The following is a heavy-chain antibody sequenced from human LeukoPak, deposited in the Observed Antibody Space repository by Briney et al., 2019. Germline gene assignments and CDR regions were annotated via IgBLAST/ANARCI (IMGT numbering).Heavy chain of an antibody. Sequence: ASVKVSCKASGYTFTGYYMHWVRQAPGQGLEWMGWINPNSGGTNYAQTLQGRVTMTRDTSVSIVYMELSGLRTDDTAVYYCARVLRYDDSSGYYAYWGQGTLVTVSS. CDR2: INPNSGGT. CDR1: GYTFTGYY. J-gene: IGHJ4*02. CDR3: ARVLRYDDSSGYYAY. V-gene: IGHV1-2*02. D-gene: IGHD3-22*01.